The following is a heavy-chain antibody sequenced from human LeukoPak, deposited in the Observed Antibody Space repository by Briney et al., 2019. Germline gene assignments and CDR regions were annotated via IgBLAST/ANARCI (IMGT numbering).Heavy chain of an antibody. CDR1: GGSISSGSYY. J-gene: IGHJ5*02. CDR3: VSAKFLVRGVSWFDP. V-gene: IGHV4-61*02. CDR2: IYTSGST. Sequence: SETLSLTCTVSGGSISSGSYYWSWIRQPAGKGLEWIGRIYTSGSTNYNPSLKSRVTISVDTSKNQFSLKLTSVTAADTAVYYCVSAKFLVRGVSWFDPWGQGTLVTVSS. D-gene: IGHD3-10*01.